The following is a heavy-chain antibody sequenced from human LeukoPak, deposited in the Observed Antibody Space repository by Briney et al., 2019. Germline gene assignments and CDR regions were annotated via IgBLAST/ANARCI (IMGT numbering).Heavy chain of an antibody. V-gene: IGHV1-46*01. D-gene: IGHD6-13*01. CDR3: ARSIAAAVSYYYGMDV. J-gene: IGHJ6*02. CDR2: INPSGGST. CDR1: GYTFTSYY. Sequence: ASVKVSCKASGYTFTSYYMHWVRQAPGQGLEWMGIINPSGGSTSYAQKFQGRVTMTRDTSTSTVYMELSSLRSEDTAVYYCARSIAAAVSYYYGMDVWGQGTTVTVSS.